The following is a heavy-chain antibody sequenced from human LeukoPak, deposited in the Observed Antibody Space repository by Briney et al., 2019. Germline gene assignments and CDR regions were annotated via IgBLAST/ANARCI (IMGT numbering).Heavy chain of an antibody. Sequence: GGSLRLSCAASGFTFSSYGMHWVRQAPGKGLEWVAFIRYDGSNKYYADSVKGRSTISRDNSKNTLCLQMNSLRAEDTAVYYCARDPSTVTTGYYWGQGTLVTVFS. J-gene: IGHJ4*02. D-gene: IGHD4-17*01. CDR1: GFTFSSYG. CDR3: ARDPSTVTTGYY. CDR2: IRYDGSNK. V-gene: IGHV3-30*02.